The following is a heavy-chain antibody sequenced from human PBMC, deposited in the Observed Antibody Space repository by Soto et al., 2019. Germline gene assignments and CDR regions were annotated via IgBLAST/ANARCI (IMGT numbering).Heavy chain of an antibody. J-gene: IGHJ2*01. D-gene: IGHD2-15*01. CDR2: IYYTGTS. Sequence: PSETLSLTCTLSADSISSTNHFLGWLPQSPGNDMECIGGIYYTGTSYYNPSLQSQVSISVDTPKSQFALKLSSVSAADTAVYYCARQPCTGGSCFYWYFDLWGRGTLVTVSS. CDR3: ARQPCTGGSCFYWYFDL. CDR1: ADSISSTNHF. V-gene: IGHV4-39*01.